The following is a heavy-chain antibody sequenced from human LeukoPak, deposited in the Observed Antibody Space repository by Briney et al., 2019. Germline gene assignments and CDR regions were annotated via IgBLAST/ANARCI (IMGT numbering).Heavy chain of an antibody. V-gene: IGHV1-46*01. D-gene: IGHD2-21*02. CDR3: ARDNGDWAVDF. J-gene: IGHJ4*02. Sequence: ASVKVSCKASGYAFTSYHIHWVRQAPGQGLEWMGLINPNGGSTGYARKFYGRVTVTRDTSTSTVYMELSSLRSEDTAVYYCARDNGDWAVDFWGQGTLVTVSS. CDR1: GYAFTSYH. CDR2: INPNGGST.